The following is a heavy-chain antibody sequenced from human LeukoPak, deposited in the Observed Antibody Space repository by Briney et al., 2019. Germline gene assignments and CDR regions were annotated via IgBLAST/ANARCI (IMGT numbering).Heavy chain of an antibody. CDR3: ARDISGSYFSYYGMDV. J-gene: IGHJ6*02. CDR2: MSAGGSST. D-gene: IGHD1-26*01. V-gene: IGHV3-23*01. Sequence: GGSLRLSCAASGFTFSNYAMSWVRQAPGKGLEWVSAMSAGGSSTWYADSVKGRLTISRDNSKNTLFLQMNSLRAEDTAVYYCARDISGSYFSYYGMDVWGQGTTVTVSS. CDR1: GFTFSNYA.